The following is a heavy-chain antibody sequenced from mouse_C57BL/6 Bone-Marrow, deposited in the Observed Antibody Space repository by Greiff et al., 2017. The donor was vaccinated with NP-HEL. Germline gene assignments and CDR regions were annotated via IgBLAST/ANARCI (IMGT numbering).Heavy chain of an antibody. Sequence: VQLQQSGAELVRPGASVKLSCTASGFNIKDDYMHWVKQRPEQGLEWIGWIDPENGDTEYASKFQGKATITADTSSNTAYLQLSSLTSEDTAVYYCTADGYYRYFDVWGRGTTVTVSS. CDR3: TADGYYRYFDV. CDR2: IDPENGDT. V-gene: IGHV14-4*01. J-gene: IGHJ1*03. D-gene: IGHD2-3*01. CDR1: GFNIKDDY.